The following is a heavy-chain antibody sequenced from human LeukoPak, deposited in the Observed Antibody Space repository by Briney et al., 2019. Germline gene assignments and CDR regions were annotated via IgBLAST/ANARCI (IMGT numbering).Heavy chain of an antibody. CDR1: GFIFSDYN. V-gene: IGHV3-43*02. Sequence: GSLRLSCAASGFIFSDYNMHWVRQVPGKGLEWVSIISGDGGRTSYADSVKGRVTISRDNSKNSLYLQMNSLRTKDTAFYYCAKDVSGSIDSWGQGTLVTVSS. CDR3: AKDVSGSIDS. CDR2: ISGDGGRT. D-gene: IGHD5/OR15-5a*01. J-gene: IGHJ4*02.